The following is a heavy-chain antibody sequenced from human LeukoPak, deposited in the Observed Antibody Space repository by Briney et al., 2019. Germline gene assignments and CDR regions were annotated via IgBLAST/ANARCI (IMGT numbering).Heavy chain of an antibody. CDR2: IYYSGYT. V-gene: IGHV4-59*01. CDR1: GGSFSGYY. CDR3: ARETSRKGAHYMDV. D-gene: IGHD1-14*01. Sequence: SETLSLTCAVYGGSFSGYYWSWIRQPPGKGLKWIGNIYYSGYTTYSPSLRSRVTISVDTSKNQFSLKLSSVTAADTAVYYCARETSRKGAHYMDVWGKGTTITISS. J-gene: IGHJ6*03.